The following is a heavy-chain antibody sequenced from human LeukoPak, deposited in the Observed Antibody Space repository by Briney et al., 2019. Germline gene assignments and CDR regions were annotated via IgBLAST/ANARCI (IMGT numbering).Heavy chain of an antibody. CDR1: GYTFTSYD. Sequence: ASVKVSCKASGYTFTSYDINWVRQATGQGLEWMGWMNPNSGNTGYAQKLQGRVTMTTDTSTSTAYMELRSLRSDGTAVYYCARSQQWLPFDYWGQGTLVTVSS. D-gene: IGHD6-19*01. J-gene: IGHJ4*02. V-gene: IGHV1-8*01. CDR3: ARSQQWLPFDY. CDR2: MNPNSGNT.